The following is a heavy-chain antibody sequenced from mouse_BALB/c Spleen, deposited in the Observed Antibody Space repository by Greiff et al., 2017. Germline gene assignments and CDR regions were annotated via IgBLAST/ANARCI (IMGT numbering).Heavy chain of an antibody. V-gene: IGHV5-17*02. Sequence: EVKVVESGGGLVQPGGSRKLSCAASGFTFSSFGMHWVRQAPEKGLEWVAYISSGSSTIYYADTVKGRFTISRDNPKNTLFLQMTSLRSEDTAMYYCARSGRLLRGDAMDYWGQGTSVTVSS. CDR1: GFTFSSFG. CDR2: ISSGSSTI. J-gene: IGHJ4*01. D-gene: IGHD2-3*01. CDR3: ARSGRLLRGDAMDY.